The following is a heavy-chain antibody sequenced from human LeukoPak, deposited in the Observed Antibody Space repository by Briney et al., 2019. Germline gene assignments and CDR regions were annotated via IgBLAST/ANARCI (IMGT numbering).Heavy chain of an antibody. CDR2: IYSSGST. V-gene: IGHV4-59*13. D-gene: IGHD6-19*01. CDR1: GGSISGYY. Sequence: PSETLSLTCTVSGGSISGYYWSWFRQPPGKGLEWIGYIYSSGSTNYNPSLKSRITMSVDTSRNKISLNLSPVSAADTAVYYCARGLPGYSNGDGAFDIWGQGTMVTVSS. CDR3: ARGLPGYSNGDGAFDI. J-gene: IGHJ3*02.